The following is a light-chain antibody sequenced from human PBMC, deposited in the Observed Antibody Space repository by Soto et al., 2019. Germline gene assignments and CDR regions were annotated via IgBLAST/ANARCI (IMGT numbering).Light chain of an antibody. J-gene: IGKJ4*01. CDR2: AAS. CDR3: QQGDSFPFT. CDR1: QDISSW. Sequence: DIQMTQSLSSVSASVGDTVTITCRASQDISSWVAWYQQKPGKAPKLLISAASSLQSGVPTRFSGSGSGTDFTLIISGLQPEDFATYFCQQGDSFPFTFGGGTKVEIK. V-gene: IGKV1-12*01.